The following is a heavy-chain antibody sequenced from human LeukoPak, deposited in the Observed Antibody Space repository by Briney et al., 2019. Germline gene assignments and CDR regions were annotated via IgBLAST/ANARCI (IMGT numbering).Heavy chain of an antibody. V-gene: IGHV3-23*01. Sequence: GGSLRLSCVASGFNFGDYAMTWVRPAPGKVLEWVSVIGGDSAATYYSDSVKGRFTMSRDNSKNTLYLQMNNLRAEDTAVYYCAKYYLEGASRWFDPWGQGTLVTVSS. J-gene: IGHJ5*02. D-gene: IGHD1-26*01. CDR3: AKYYLEGASRWFDP. CDR1: GFNFGDYA. CDR2: IGGDSAAT.